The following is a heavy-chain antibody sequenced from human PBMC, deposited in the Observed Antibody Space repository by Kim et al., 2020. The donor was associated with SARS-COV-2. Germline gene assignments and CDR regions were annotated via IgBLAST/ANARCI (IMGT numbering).Heavy chain of an antibody. V-gene: IGHV4-39*01. CDR1: GGSINRNNYY. Sequence: SETLSLTCDVSGGSINRNNYYWGWLRQSQGRGLEWIGNIYFSGKTYYNPSLKTRTTIFVDTSKNQFSLNLASVTATDTAVYYCARQQPPVPSIMSVWGQGTTVTVSS. CDR2: IYFSGKT. CDR3: ARQQPPVPSIMSV. J-gene: IGHJ6*02. D-gene: IGHD3-16*01.